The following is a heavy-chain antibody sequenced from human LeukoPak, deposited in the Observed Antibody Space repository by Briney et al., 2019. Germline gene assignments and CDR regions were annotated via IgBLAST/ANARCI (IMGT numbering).Heavy chain of an antibody. CDR2: ISSSSSYI. Sequence: GGSLRLSCAASGFTFSSYSMNWVRQAPGKGLEWVSSISSSSSYIYYADSVKGRFTISRDNAKNSLYLQMNSLRAEDTAVYYCARDYRGYCSSTSCYAGAFDIWGQGTMVTVSS. CDR1: GFTFSSYS. D-gene: IGHD2-2*01. J-gene: IGHJ3*02. V-gene: IGHV3-21*01. CDR3: ARDYRGYCSSTSCYAGAFDI.